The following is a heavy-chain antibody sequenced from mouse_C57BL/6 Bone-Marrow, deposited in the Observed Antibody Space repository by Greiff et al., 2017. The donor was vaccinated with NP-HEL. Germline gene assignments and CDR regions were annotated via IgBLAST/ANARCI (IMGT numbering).Heavy chain of an antibody. CDR3: ANSTHYYGSSGGFAY. J-gene: IGHJ3*01. CDR2: ISSGGSYT. CDR1: GFTFSSYG. Sequence: EVQGVESGGDLVKPGGSLKLSCAASGFTFSSYGMSWVRQTPDKRLEWVATISSGGSYTYYPDSVTGRFTISRDNAKNTLYLQMSSLKSEDTAMYYCANSTHYYGSSGGFAYWGQGTLVTVSA. V-gene: IGHV5-6*01. D-gene: IGHD1-1*01.